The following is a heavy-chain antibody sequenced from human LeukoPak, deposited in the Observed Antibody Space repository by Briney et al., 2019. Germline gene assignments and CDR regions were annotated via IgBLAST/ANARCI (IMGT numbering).Heavy chain of an antibody. J-gene: IGHJ2*01. CDR3: ARDLRALYDSSGYWRRYFDL. V-gene: IGHV4-39*07. CDR1: GGSISSSSYY. CDR2: IYYSGST. Sequence: SETLSLTCTVSGGSISSSSYYWGWIRQPPGKGLEWIGSIYYSGSTYYNPSLKSRVTISVDTSKNQFSLKLSSVTAADTAVYYCARDLRALYDSSGYWRRYFDLWGRGTLVTVSS. D-gene: IGHD3-22*01.